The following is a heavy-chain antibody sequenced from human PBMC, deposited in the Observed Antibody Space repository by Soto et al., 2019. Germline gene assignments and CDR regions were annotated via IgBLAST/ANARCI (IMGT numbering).Heavy chain of an antibody. CDR3: AKDLASQSASFYPCFDP. CDR1: GFTFSTYG. CDR2: ISYDGGNK. V-gene: IGHV3-30*18. Sequence: GGSLRLSCAASGFTFSTYGMHWVRQAPGKGLEWVAVISYDGGNKYYVDSVKGRFTISRDNSKNSLYLQMNSLRAEDTAVYYCAKDLASQSASFYPCFDPWGQGTLVTVSS. D-gene: IGHD1-26*01. J-gene: IGHJ5*02.